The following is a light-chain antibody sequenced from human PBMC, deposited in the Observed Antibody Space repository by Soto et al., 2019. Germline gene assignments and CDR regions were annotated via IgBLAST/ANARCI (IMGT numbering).Light chain of an antibody. V-gene: IGLV2-11*01. CDR1: SSDVGGYNY. CDR3: CSYAGSYPYV. J-gene: IGLJ1*01. Sequence: QSVLTQPRSVSVSPGRSVTISCTGTSSDVGGYNYVSWYQQHPGKAPKLMIYDVSKRPSGVPDRFSGSKSGNTASLTISGLQAEDEADYYCCSYAGSYPYVFGTGTKVTVL. CDR2: DVS.